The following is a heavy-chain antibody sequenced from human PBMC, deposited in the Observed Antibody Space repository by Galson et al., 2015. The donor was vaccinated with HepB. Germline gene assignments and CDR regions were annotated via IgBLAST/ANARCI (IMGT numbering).Heavy chain of an antibody. J-gene: IGHJ4*02. Sequence: SLRLSCAASGFTFSSYGMHWVRQAPGKGLEWVAFIRYDGSNKYYADSVKGRFTISRDNSKNTLYLQMNSLRAEDTAVYYCAKDEGRYYGSGSYVYWGQGTLVTVSS. V-gene: IGHV3-30*02. CDR2: IRYDGSNK. CDR3: AKDEGRYYGSGSYVY. D-gene: IGHD3-10*01. CDR1: GFTFSSYG.